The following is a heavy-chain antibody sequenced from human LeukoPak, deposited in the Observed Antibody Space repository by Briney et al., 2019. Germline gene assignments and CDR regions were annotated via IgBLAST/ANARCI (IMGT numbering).Heavy chain of an antibody. Sequence: EASVKVSCKASGYTFTGYYIHWVRQGPGQGLECMVWINPKNGGTNSAQKFQGRVTMTRDTSISTVYMDLSSLRSDDTAIYFCARDAGPDTTVTTKNAFDVWGQGTTVTVSS. D-gene: IGHD4-17*01. CDR1: GYTFTGYY. CDR3: ARDAGPDTTVTTKNAFDV. J-gene: IGHJ3*01. CDR2: INPKNGGT. V-gene: IGHV1-2*02.